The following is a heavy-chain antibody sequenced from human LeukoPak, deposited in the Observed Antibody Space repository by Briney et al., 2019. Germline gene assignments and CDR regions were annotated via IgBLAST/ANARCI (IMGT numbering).Heavy chain of an antibody. Sequence: GASVKVSCKASGYTFTSYDINWVRQATGQGLEWMGWMNPNSGNAVYAQRFQGRVTMTRNTSKSTAYMELSSLRSEDTAVYYCARGGSDSSEVSPYYYYYGMDVWGQGTTVTVSS. CDR3: ARGGSDSSEVSPYYYYYGMDV. D-gene: IGHD3-22*01. V-gene: IGHV1-8*01. J-gene: IGHJ6*02. CDR2: MNPNSGNA. CDR1: GYTFTSYD.